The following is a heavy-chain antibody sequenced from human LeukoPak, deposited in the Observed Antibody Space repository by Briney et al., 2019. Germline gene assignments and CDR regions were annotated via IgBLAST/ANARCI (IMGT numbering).Heavy chain of an antibody. V-gene: IGHV3-9*01. D-gene: IGHD3-10*01. J-gene: IGHJ4*02. CDR1: GFTFDDYA. CDR3: AKDISANYYGSGTQNGFDY. CDR2: ISWNSGSI. Sequence: GGSLRLSCAASGFTFDDYAMHWVRQAPGKGLEWVSGISWNSGSIGYADSVKGRFTISRDNAKNSLYLQMNSPRAEDTALYYCAKDISANYYGSGTQNGFDYWGQGTLVTVSS.